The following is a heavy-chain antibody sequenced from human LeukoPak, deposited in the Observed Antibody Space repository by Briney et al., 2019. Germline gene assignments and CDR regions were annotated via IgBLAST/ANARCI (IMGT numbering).Heavy chain of an antibody. CDR1: GFTFNSYA. D-gene: IGHD5-18*01. CDR2: ISGSGGST. CDR3: ARDRAYSYGLYYFDY. J-gene: IGHJ4*02. V-gene: IGHV3-23*01. Sequence: GGSLRLSCAASGFTFNSYAMSWVRQAPGKGLEWVSGISGSGGSTYYADSVKGRFTISRDNSKNTLYLQMNSLRAEDTAVYYCARDRAYSYGLYYFDYWGQGTLVTVSS.